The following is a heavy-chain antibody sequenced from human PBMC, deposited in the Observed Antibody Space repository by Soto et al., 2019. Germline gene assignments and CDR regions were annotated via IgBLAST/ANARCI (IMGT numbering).Heavy chain of an antibody. D-gene: IGHD7-27*01. J-gene: IGHJ4*02. CDR1: GDSIYSADYY. CDR3: ARALERLPPAPGAVDF. V-gene: IGHV4-31*03. CDR2: VYFSGSA. Sequence: QVQLQESGPGLVQPSQTLSLTCTVSGDSIYSADYYWTWIRQHPTKGLEWIGSVYFSGSAYYNPSLRSRAFISGDTSKKQFSLDQSSVTAADTAVYYCARALERLPPAPGAVDFWGQGTLVTVSS.